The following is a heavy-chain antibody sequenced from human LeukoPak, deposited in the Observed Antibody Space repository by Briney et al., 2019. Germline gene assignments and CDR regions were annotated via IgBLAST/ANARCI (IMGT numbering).Heavy chain of an antibody. CDR2: IYYSGST. J-gene: IGHJ4*02. CDR1: GGSISSYY. Sequence: SETLSLTCTVSGGSISSYYWSWIRQHPGKGLEWIGYIYYSGSTYYDPSLKSRVTISVDTSKNQFSLKLSSVTAADTAVYYCASYRDDYGDYGLDYWGQGTLVTVSS. V-gene: IGHV4-59*06. CDR3: ASYRDDYGDYGLDY. D-gene: IGHD4-17*01.